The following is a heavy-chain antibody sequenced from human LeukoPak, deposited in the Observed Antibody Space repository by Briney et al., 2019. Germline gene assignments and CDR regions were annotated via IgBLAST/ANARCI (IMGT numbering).Heavy chain of an antibody. J-gene: IGHJ4*02. Sequence: PSETLSLTCTVSGGSISSGSYYWSWIRQPAGKGLEWIGRIYTSGSTNYNPSLKSRVTISVDTSKNQFSLKLSSVTAADTAVYYCARHSYGYLIDWGQGTLVTVSS. D-gene: IGHD5-18*01. CDR1: GGSISSGSYY. CDR2: IYTSGST. CDR3: ARHSYGYLID. V-gene: IGHV4-61*02.